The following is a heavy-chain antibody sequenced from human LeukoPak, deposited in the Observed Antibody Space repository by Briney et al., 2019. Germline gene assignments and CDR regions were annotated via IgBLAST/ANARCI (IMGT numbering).Heavy chain of an antibody. V-gene: IGHV1-8*01. CDR1: GYTFTSYD. Sequence: GASVKVSCKASGYTFTSYDINWVRQPTGQGLEWMGWMNPNSGNTGYAQKFQGRVTMTRNTSISTAYMELSSLRSEGTAVYYCARGLRYYDSSGYYCEADAFDIWGQGTMVSVSS. CDR3: ARGLRYYDSSGYYCEADAFDI. CDR2: MNPNSGNT. D-gene: IGHD3-22*01. J-gene: IGHJ3*02.